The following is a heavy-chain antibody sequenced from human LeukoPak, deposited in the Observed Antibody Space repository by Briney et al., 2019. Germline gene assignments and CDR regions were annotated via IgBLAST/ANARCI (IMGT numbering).Heavy chain of an antibody. Sequence: PGGSLRLSCAASGFTFSGYEMNWVRQAPGKGLEWVSYISTSGTTIYYADSVKGRFTISRDNAKNSLYLQMNSLRAEDTALYYCAKDGGSWQQLVFFDYWGQGTLVTVSS. CDR2: ISTSGTTI. J-gene: IGHJ4*02. CDR3: AKDGGSWQQLVFFDY. CDR1: GFTFSGYE. V-gene: IGHV3-48*03. D-gene: IGHD6-13*01.